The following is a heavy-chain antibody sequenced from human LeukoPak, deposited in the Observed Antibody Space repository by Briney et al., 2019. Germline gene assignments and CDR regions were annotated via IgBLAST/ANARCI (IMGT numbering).Heavy chain of an antibody. Sequence: GGSLRLSCAASGFTFSTYAINWVRQAPGKGLEWMAFIRFDGSYKYYADSVKGRFTISRDNSKSTLFLQMISLRPEDTGVYYCARDAGVAPPGGCYYFMDVWGKGTTVTVSS. CDR1: GFTFSTYA. J-gene: IGHJ6*03. D-gene: IGHD6-13*01. V-gene: IGHV3-30*02. CDR2: IRFDGSYK. CDR3: ARDAGVAPPGGCYYFMDV.